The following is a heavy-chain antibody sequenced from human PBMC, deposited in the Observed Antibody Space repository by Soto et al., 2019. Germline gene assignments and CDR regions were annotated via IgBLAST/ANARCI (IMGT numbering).Heavy chain of an antibody. D-gene: IGHD3-10*01. CDR3: ARGEVLWFGEWDYFDY. CDR1: GFTFSSYS. V-gene: IGHV3-48*02. Sequence: GGSLRLSCAASGFTFSSYSMNWVRQAPGKGLEWVSYISSSSSTIYYADSVKGRFTISRDNAKNSLYLQMNSLRDEDTAVYYCARGEVLWFGEWDYFDYWGQGTLVTVSS. CDR2: ISSSSSTI. J-gene: IGHJ4*02.